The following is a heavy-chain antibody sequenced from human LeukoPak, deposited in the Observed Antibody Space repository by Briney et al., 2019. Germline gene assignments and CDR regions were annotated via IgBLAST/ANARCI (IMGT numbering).Heavy chain of an antibody. CDR3: ARGSDTAAGLY. CDR2: INHSGST. V-gene: IGHV4-34*01. Sequence: SETLSLTCAVYGGSSSGYYWSWIRQPPGKGLEWIGEINHSGSTNYNPSLKSRVSISVDSSKNQFSLKVSSVTAADTAVYYCARGSDTAAGLYWGQGTLVTVSS. CDR1: GGSSSGYY. D-gene: IGHD6-13*01. J-gene: IGHJ4*02.